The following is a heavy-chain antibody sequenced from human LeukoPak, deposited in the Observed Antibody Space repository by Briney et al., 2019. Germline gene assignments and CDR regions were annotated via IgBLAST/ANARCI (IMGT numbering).Heavy chain of an antibody. D-gene: IGHD5-12*01. CDR3: ARSCRILDIVATIRARLGGNGFDI. CDR1: GGSISSYY. CDR2: IYHSGST. J-gene: IGHJ3*02. Sequence: SETLSLTCTVSGGSISSYYWSWIRQPAGKGLEWIGSIYHSGSTYYNPSLKSRVTIAVETSKNQFSLKLSSVTAADKAVYYCARSCRILDIVATIRARLGGNGFDIWGQGTMVTVSS. V-gene: IGHV4-4*07.